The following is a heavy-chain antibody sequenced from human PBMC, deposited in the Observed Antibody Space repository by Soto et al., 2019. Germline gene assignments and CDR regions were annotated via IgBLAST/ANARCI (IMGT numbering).Heavy chain of an antibody. V-gene: IGHV1-18*04. J-gene: IGHJ6*02. CDR1: GYTFTSYG. CDR3: AREFYYGSGTPADYYYGMEV. Sequence: ASVKVSCKASGYTFTSYGISWVRQAPGQGLEWMGWISAYNGNTNYAQKLQGRVTMTTDTSTSTAYMELRSLRSDDTAVYYCAREFYYGSGTPADYYYGMEVWGQGTKVTVSS. D-gene: IGHD3-10*01. CDR2: ISAYNGNT.